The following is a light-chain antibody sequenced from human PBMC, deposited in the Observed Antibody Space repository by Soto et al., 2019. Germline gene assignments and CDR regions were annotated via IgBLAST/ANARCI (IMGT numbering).Light chain of an antibody. Sequence: QLVLTQPPSASGTPGQRVTISCSGSRSNIGTYRVNWYQQLPGTAPKLLIHSNNQRPSGVPDRFSGSKSGTSASLAISGLQSEDEADYYCAAWDDSLNGVVFGGGTKVTVL. CDR3: AAWDDSLNGVV. V-gene: IGLV1-44*01. J-gene: IGLJ2*01. CDR2: SNN. CDR1: RSNIGTYR.